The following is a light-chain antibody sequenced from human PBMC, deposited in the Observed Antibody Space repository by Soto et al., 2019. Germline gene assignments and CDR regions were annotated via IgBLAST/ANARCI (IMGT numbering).Light chain of an antibody. CDR3: QQTHSAPWT. CDR1: QAVSNF. CDR2: AAS. Sequence: DIQMTQSPSSLSASVGDRVTITCRASQAVSNFVAWYQHRPGMAPKVLMYAASTLQTGVSSRFIGSGSGTDFTLTISRLLPEDFATYYYQQTHSAPWTFGQGTRVDVK. V-gene: IGKV1-39*01. J-gene: IGKJ1*01.